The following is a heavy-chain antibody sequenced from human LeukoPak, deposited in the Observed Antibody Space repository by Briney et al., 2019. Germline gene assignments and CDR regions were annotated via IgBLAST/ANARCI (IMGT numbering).Heavy chain of an antibody. CDR1: GYTFTGYY. Sequence: GASVKVSCKASGYTFTGYYMHWVRQAPGQGLEWMGWINPNSGGTNYAQKFQGRVTMTRDTSISTAYMELSRLRSDDTAVYYCASESGLDYYGSGSYYPHWGQGTLVTVSS. V-gene: IGHV1-2*02. J-gene: IGHJ4*02. CDR2: INPNSGGT. D-gene: IGHD3-10*01. CDR3: ASESGLDYYGSGSYYPH.